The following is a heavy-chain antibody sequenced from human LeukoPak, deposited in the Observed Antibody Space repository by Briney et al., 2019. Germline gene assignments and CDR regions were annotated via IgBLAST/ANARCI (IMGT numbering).Heavy chain of an antibody. V-gene: IGHV4-34*01. Sequence: PSETLSLTCTVSGGSISSYYWSWIRQPPGKGLEWIGEINHSGSTNYNPSLKSRVTISVDTSKNQFSLKLSSVTAADTAVYYCARHLIVVGRPFDYWGQGTLVTVSS. CDR3: ARHLIVVGRPFDY. CDR2: INHSGST. CDR1: GGSISSYY. J-gene: IGHJ4*02. D-gene: IGHD1-26*01.